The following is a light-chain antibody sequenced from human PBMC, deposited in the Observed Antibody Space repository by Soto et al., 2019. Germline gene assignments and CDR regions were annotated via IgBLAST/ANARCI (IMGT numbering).Light chain of an antibody. CDR1: SSDVGTYKY. J-gene: IGLJ1*01. Sequence: QSALTQPRSVSGSPGQSVTISCTGTSSDVGTYKYVSWCQQHPDKAPKLLIYDVTKRPSGVPDRFSGSKSDNTASLTISGLQADDEADYFCCSYAGTYTFVFGTGTKVTVL. V-gene: IGLV2-11*01. CDR2: DVT. CDR3: CSYAGTYTFV.